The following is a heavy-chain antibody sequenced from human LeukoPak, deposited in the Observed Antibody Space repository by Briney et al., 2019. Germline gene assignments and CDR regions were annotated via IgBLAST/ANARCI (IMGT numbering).Heavy chain of an antibody. Sequence: GESLKISCKASGYSFTNYWIGWVRQMPGKGLEWMGNIYPSDSDTRYSPSFQGQVTISADKSISTADLQWSSLKASDTAIYYCARQTTVDIVAYTDYWGQGTLVSVSS. J-gene: IGHJ4*02. CDR1: GYSFTNYW. D-gene: IGHD5-12*01. CDR2: IYPSDSDT. CDR3: ARQTTVDIVAYTDY. V-gene: IGHV5-51*01.